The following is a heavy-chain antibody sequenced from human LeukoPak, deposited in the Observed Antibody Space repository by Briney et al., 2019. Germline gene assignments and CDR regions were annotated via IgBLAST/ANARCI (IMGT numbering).Heavy chain of an antibody. Sequence: PGGSLRLSCAVSGFSFSNYWMGWVRQAPGKGLEWVANIRQDGSERYYVDSVKGRFTISRDNPKNSLYLQMNSLTAEDTAMYHCASYRVSYTFDVWDQGTMVSVSS. J-gene: IGHJ3*01. CDR3: ASYRVSYTFDV. D-gene: IGHD1-14*01. V-gene: IGHV3-7*05. CDR2: IRQDGSER. CDR1: GFSFSNYW.